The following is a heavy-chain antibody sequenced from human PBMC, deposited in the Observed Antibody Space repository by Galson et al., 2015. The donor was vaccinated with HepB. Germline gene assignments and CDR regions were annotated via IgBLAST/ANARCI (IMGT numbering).Heavy chain of an antibody. CDR1: GYTFTNYG. J-gene: IGHJ4*02. V-gene: IGHV1-8*02. D-gene: IGHD3-16*01. Sequence: SVKVSCKASGYTFTNYGISWVRQAPGQGLEWLGWISAYSGNTGYAQKFQGRVTMTRNTSISTAYMELSSLRSEDTAVYYCARVRGGGWGSPGLYWGQGTLVTVSS. CDR2: ISAYSGNT. CDR3: ARVRGGGWGSPGLY.